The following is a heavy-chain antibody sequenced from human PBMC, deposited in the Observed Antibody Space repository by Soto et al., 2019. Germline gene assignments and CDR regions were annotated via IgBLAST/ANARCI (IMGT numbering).Heavy chain of an antibody. CDR3: ARDQGYSYGVDY. J-gene: IGHJ4*02. CDR1: GGSISSGEYY. V-gene: IGHV4-30-4*01. Sequence: SETLSLTCTVSGGSISSGEYYWSWIRQPPGKGLEWIGYIYYSGSTYYNPSLKSRVTISVDTSKNQFSLKLSSVTAADTAVYYCARDQGYSYGVDYWGQGTLVTVSS. CDR2: IYYSGST. D-gene: IGHD5-18*01.